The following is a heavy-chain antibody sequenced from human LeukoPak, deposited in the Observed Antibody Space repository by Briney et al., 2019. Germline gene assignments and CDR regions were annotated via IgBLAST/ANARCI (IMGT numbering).Heavy chain of an antibody. CDR3: AKDGSITMIVVVITDYYFDY. Sequence: GGSLRLSCAASGFTFSSYAMSWVRQAPGKELEWVSAISGSGGSTYYADSVKGRFTISRDNSKNTLYLQMNSLRAEDTAVYYCAKDGSITMIVVVITDYYFDYWGQGTLVTVSS. CDR1: GFTFSSYA. CDR2: ISGSGGST. D-gene: IGHD3-22*01. J-gene: IGHJ4*02. V-gene: IGHV3-23*01.